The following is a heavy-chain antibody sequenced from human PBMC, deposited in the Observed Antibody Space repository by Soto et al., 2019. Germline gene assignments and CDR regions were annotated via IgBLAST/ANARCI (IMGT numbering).Heavy chain of an antibody. D-gene: IGHD6-19*01. CDR1: GGSFNYY. CDR3: ARASGGMDV. CDR2: INHSGST. Sequence: QVQLQQWGAGLLKPSETLSLTCAVYGGSFNYYWTWIRQPPGKRLEWIGEINHSGSTNYNPSLKSRVTISVDTSKNKFSLKLSSVTAADTAVYYCARASGGMDVWGQGTTVTVSS. V-gene: IGHV4-34*01. J-gene: IGHJ6*02.